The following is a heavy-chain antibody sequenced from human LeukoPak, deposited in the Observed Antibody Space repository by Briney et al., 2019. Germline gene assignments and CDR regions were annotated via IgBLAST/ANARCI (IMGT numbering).Heavy chain of an antibody. D-gene: IGHD2-15*01. V-gene: IGHV4-30-2*01. CDR1: GGSISSGGYS. CDR3: ARAKDGPYYFDY. J-gene: IGHJ4*02. Sequence: SETLSLTCAVSGGSISSGGYSWRWIRQPPGKGLEWIGYIYHSGSTYYNPSLKSRVTISVDRSKNPFSLKLSSVTAADTAVYYCARAKDGPYYFDYWGQGTLVTVSS. CDR2: IYHSGST.